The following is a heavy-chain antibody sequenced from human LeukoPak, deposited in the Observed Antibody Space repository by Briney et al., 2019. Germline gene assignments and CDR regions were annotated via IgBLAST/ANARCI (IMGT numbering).Heavy chain of an antibody. Sequence: ASVKVSCKASGYTFTSYAIHWVRQAPGQRLEWMGWINTGNGNTKYSQTFQGKFTITRDTSASTAYMELSSLRTEDTAMYYCARDMGGGSLHYWGQGTLVTVSS. D-gene: IGHD1-26*01. CDR1: GYTFTSYA. CDR2: INTGNGNT. CDR3: ARDMGGGSLHY. V-gene: IGHV1-3*04. J-gene: IGHJ4*02.